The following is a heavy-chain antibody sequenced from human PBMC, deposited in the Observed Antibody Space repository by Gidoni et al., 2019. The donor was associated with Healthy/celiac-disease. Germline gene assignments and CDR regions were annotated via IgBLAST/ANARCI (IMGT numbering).Heavy chain of an antibody. CDR3: ARDFGDVYAFDI. CDR1: GFTFSSYG. Sequence: QVQLVESGGGVVQPGRSLRLTCAASGFTFSSYGMHWVRQDPGQGRGWVAFIWYDGSNKYYADSVKGRFTISRDNSKNTLYLQMNSLRAEDTAVYYCARDFGDVYAFDIWGQGTIVTVSS. J-gene: IGHJ3*02. V-gene: IGHV3-33*01. CDR2: IWYDGSNK. D-gene: IGHD3-16*01.